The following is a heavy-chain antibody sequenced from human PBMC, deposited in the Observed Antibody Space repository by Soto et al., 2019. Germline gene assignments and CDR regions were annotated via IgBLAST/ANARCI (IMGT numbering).Heavy chain of an antibody. CDR3: AREQQLVSSSFSYYGMDV. CDR1: GFTFSSYA. Sequence: GGSLRLSCAASGFTFSSYAMHWVRQAPGKGLEWVAVISYDGSNKYYADSVKGRFTISRDNSKNTLYLQMNSLRAEDTAVYYCAREQQLVSSSFSYYGMDVWGQGTTVTAP. D-gene: IGHD6-13*01. CDR2: ISYDGSNK. V-gene: IGHV3-30-3*01. J-gene: IGHJ6*02.